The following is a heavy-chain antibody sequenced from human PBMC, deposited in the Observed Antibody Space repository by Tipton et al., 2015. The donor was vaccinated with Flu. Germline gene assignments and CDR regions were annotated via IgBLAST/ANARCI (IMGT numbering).Heavy chain of an antibody. CDR2: IYHSGST. CDR1: GYSISSGYY. V-gene: IGHV4-38-2*02. D-gene: IGHD3-10*01. Sequence: TLSLTCTVSGYSISSGYYWGWIRQPPGKGLEWIGSIYHSGSTYYNPSLKSRVTISVDKSKNQFSLNLSSVTAADTAVYYCARVGAVTMVRGLAFDAFDIWGLGTMVAVSS. CDR3: ARVGAVTMVRGLAFDAFDI. J-gene: IGHJ3*02.